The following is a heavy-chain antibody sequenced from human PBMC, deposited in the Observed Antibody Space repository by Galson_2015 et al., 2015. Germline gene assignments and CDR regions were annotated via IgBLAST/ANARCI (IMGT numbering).Heavy chain of an antibody. CDR1: GGSISSGGYY. CDR2: IYYSGST. Sequence: LSLTCTVSGGSISSGGYYWSWIRQHPGKGLEWIGYIYYSGSTYYNPSLKSRVTISVDTSKNQFSLKLSSVTAADTAVYYCARAVEDYGSEIDHWGQGTLVTVSS. V-gene: IGHV4-30-4*08. CDR3: ARAVEDYGSEIDH. J-gene: IGHJ4*02. D-gene: IGHD3-10*01.